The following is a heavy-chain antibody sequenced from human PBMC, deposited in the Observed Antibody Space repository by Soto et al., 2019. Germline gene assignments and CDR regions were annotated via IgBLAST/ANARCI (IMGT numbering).Heavy chain of an antibody. CDR1: GGSISSISNHY. V-gene: IGHV4-61*01. CDR2: ISKSGYT. Sequence: SETLSLTCTVSGGSISSISNHYCSWIRLPPGKGLEWIGYISKSGYTSYNPSLKSRVTLSVDTSKNQFSLKLSSVTAADTAVYYCARGGWRCISTSCYDYYYYYGMDVWGQGTTVTVSS. D-gene: IGHD2-2*01. J-gene: IGHJ6*02. CDR3: ARGGWRCISTSCYDYYYYYGMDV.